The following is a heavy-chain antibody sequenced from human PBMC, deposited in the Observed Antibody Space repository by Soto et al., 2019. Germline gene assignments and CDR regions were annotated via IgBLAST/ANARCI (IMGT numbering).Heavy chain of an antibody. D-gene: IGHD6-13*01. CDR2: ISGSGGST. Sequence: GGSLRLPFAASGFTFSNYAMHWVRQAPGKGLEWVSAISGSGGSTYYADSVKGRFTISRDNSKNTLYLQMNSLRAEDTAVYYCAKDSSSWQEFDNWGQGTLVTLSS. V-gene: IGHV3-23*01. CDR3: AKDSSSWQEFDN. CDR1: GFTFSNYA. J-gene: IGHJ4*02.